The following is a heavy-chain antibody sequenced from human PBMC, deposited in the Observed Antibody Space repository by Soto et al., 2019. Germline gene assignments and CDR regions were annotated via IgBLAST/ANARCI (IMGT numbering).Heavy chain of an antibody. V-gene: IGHV3-64*01. D-gene: IGHD3-3*01. J-gene: IGHJ6*03. CDR2: ISSNGGST. CDR3: SIVASYYDFWSGFPRDYYYYYMDV. Sequence: PGGSLRLSCAASGFTFSSYAMRWVRQAPGKGLEYVSAISSNGGSTYYANSVKGRFTISRDNSKNSLYLQMGSLRAEDMAVYYCSIVASYYDFWSGFPRDYYYYYMDVWGKGTTVTVSS. CDR1: GFTFSSYA.